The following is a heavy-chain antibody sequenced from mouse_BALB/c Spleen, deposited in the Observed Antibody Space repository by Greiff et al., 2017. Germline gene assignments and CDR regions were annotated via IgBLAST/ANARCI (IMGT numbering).Heavy chain of an antibody. J-gene: IGHJ3*01. CDR2: ISYSGST. Sequence: ESGPGLVKPSQSLSLTCTVTGYSITSDYAWNWIRQFPGNTLEWMGYISYSGSTSYNPSLKSRISITRDTSKNQFFLQLNSVTTEDTATYYCARLIYYCGKGSYWGQGTLVTVSA. D-gene: IGHD1-1*01. CDR3: ARLIYYCGKGSY. CDR1: GYSITSDYA. V-gene: IGHV3-2*02.